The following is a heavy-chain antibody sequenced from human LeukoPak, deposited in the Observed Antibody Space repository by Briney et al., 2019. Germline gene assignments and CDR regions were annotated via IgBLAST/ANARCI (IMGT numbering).Heavy chain of an antibody. D-gene: IGHD6-13*01. CDR3: ARRSIRQLVLDY. J-gene: IGHJ4*02. CDR2: TNAGNGNT. V-gene: IGHV1-3*01. CDR1: GYTFTSYA. Sequence: ASVKVSCKASGYTFTSYAMHWVRQAPGQRLEWMGWTNAGNGNTKYSQKFQGRVTITRDTSASTAYMELSSLRSEDTAVYYCARRSIRQLVLDYWGQGTLVTVSS.